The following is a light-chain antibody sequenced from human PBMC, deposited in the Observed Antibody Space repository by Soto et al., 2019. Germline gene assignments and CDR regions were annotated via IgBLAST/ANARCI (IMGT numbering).Light chain of an antibody. V-gene: IGLV2-14*01. CDR2: DVS. CDR1: SSDVGGYNS. J-gene: IGLJ2*01. Sequence: QYVLTQPASVSGSPGQSITISCTGTSSDVGGYNSVSWYQQYPGKAPKVMIYDVSNRPSGVSNRFSGSKSGNTASLTISGLQAEDEADYYCSSYTSSSTLLVVFGGGTKLTVL. CDR3: SSYTSSSTLLVV.